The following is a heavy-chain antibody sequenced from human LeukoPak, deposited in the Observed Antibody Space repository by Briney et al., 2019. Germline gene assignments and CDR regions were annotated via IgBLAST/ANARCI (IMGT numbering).Heavy chain of an antibody. CDR3: AREGGIRSSSYVDY. CDR2: IYYSGST. D-gene: IGHD6-13*01. CDR1: GGSISSSSYY. V-gene: IGHV4-39*07. Sequence: SETLSLTCTVSGGSISSSSYYWGWIRQPPRKGLEWIGSIYYSGSTYYNPSLKSRVTISVDTSKNQFSLKLSSVTAADTAVYYCAREGGIRSSSYVDYWGQGTLVTVSS. J-gene: IGHJ4*02.